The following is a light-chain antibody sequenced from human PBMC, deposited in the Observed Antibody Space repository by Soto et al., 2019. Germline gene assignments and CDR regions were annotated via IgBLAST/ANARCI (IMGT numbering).Light chain of an antibody. Sequence: QAVGTQEPSLTVSPGGTVTLTCASGTGAVTSGYYPNWFQQKPGQAPRPLIYSTSHKHSCTPARFSGSLLGGKAALTLSGVQPEDEAEYYCLLYYGGASFGGGTKLTVL. CDR3: LLYYGGAS. CDR2: STS. CDR1: TGAVTSGYY. J-gene: IGLJ2*01. V-gene: IGLV7-43*01.